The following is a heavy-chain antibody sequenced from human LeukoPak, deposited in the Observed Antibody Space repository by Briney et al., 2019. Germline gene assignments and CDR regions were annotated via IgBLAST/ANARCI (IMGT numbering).Heavy chain of an antibody. J-gene: IGHJ4*02. CDR2: ITRSSSYI. CDR1: GFTFSSYS. D-gene: IGHD3-22*01. V-gene: IGHV3-21*01. Sequence: PGGSLRLSCAASGFTFSSYSMNRVRQAPGKGLQWVSSITRSSSYIYYADSVKGRFTISRDNAKNSLYLQMNSLRAEDTAVYYCARHVVAVGFDYWGQGTLVTVSS. CDR3: ARHVVAVGFDY.